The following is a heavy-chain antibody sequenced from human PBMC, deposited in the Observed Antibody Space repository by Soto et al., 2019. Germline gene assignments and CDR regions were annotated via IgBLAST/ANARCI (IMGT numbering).Heavy chain of an antibody. Sequence: GGSLRLSCAASGFTFISYAMNWVRQAPGKGLEWVSSISSTTNYIYYGDSMKGRFTISRDNAKNSLYLEMNSLRAEDTAVYYCARESEDLTSNFDYWGQGTLVTVSS. CDR1: GFTFISYA. CDR3: ARESEDLTSNFDY. CDR2: ISSTTNYI. V-gene: IGHV3-21*06. J-gene: IGHJ4*02.